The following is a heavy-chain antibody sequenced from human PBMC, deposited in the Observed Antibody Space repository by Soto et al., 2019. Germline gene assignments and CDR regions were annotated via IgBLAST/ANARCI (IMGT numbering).Heavy chain of an antibody. CDR2: INPSGGST. J-gene: IGHJ5*02. CDR3: ARDTGDYAGCAWFDP. CDR1: GYTFTSYY. D-gene: IGHD4-17*01. V-gene: IGHV1-46*01. Sequence: QVQLVQSGAEVKKPGASVKVSCKASGYTFTSYYMHWVRQAPGQGLEWMGIINPSGGSTSYAQKFQGGVTMTRDTSTSTVYIELGSLRSEDTAVYYCARDTGDYAGCAWFDPWGQGTLVTVSS.